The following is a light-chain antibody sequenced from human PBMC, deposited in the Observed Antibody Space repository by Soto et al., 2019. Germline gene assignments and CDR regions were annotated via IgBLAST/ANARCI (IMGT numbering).Light chain of an antibody. V-gene: IGKV3-11*01. CDR2: DAS. CDR1: QSVSSY. Sequence: EIVLTQSPATLSLSPGERATLSCRASQSVSSYLAWYQQKPGQTPRLLIYDASNRATGIPARFSGSGSGTDFTLTISSLEPEDFAVYYCQQRSHFGGVTFGPGTKMDIK. CDR3: QQRSHFGGVT. J-gene: IGKJ3*01.